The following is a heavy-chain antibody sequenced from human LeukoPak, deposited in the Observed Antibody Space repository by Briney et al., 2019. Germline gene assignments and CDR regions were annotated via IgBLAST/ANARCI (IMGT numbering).Heavy chain of an antibody. D-gene: IGHD2-2*01. CDR2: ISAYNGNT. V-gene: IGHV1-18*01. Sequence: ASVKVSCKASGYTFTSYGISWVRQAPGQGLERMGWISAYNGNTNYAQKLQGRVTMTTDTSTSTAYMELRSLRSDDTAVYYCARERGARGYCSSTSCFPPFDPWGQGTLVTVSS. J-gene: IGHJ5*02. CDR3: ARERGARGYCSSTSCFPPFDP. CDR1: GYTFTSYG.